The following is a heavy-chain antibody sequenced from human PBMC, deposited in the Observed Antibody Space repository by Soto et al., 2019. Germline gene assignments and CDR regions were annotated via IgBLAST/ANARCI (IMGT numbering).Heavy chain of an antibody. Sequence: SETLSLTCTVSGGSISSSSYYWVWIRQPPGKGLEWIGSIYYSGSTYYNPSIQSRVTISVYTSKSQFSLKLSAVNAADTAVYYCARRGNKDGYHWAYWGQGTLVTVSS. CDR2: IYYSGST. CDR3: ARRGNKDGYHWAY. D-gene: IGHD5-12*01. CDR1: GGSISSSSYY. V-gene: IGHV4-39*01. J-gene: IGHJ4*02.